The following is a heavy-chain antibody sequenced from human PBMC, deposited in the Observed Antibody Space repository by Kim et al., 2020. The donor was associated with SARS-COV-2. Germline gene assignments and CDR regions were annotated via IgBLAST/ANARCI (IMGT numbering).Heavy chain of an antibody. V-gene: IGHV1-69*13. CDR3: ARRWLQFEKGPPNLYYYYGMDV. J-gene: IGHJ6*02. CDR1: GGTFSSYA. CDR2: IIPIFGTA. Sequence: SVKVSCKASGGTFSSYAISWVRQAPGQGLEWMGGIIPIFGTANYAQKFQGRVTITADESTSTAYMELSSLRSEDTAVYYCARRWLQFEKGPPNLYYYYGMDVWGQGTTVTVSS. D-gene: IGHD5-12*01.